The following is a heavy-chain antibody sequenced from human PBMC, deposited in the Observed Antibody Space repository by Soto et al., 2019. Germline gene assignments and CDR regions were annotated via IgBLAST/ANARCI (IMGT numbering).Heavy chain of an antibody. D-gene: IGHD3-3*01. V-gene: IGHV4-34*01. J-gene: IGHJ5*02. Sequence: PSETLSLTCAVYGGSFIGYYCNWIRQPPGKGLEWIGEIDHSGYTNYNPSLKSRVTISVDTSKNQFSLRPTSVTAADTAVYYCARVRDWFDPWGQGTLVTVSS. CDR3: ARVRDWFDP. CDR1: GGSFIGYY. CDR2: IDHSGYT.